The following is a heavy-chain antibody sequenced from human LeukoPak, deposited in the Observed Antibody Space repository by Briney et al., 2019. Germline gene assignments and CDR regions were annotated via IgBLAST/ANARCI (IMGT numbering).Heavy chain of an antibody. D-gene: IGHD2-15*01. Sequence: SETLSLTCTVSGGSMTYYYWTWIRQPPGKGLEWIGYIYYSGNTNYNPSLKSRVTISVDTSKNQFSLMLGSVTAADTAVFYCARQRGGYVDYWGQGTLVTVSS. CDR1: GGSMTYYY. CDR3: ARQRGGYVDY. J-gene: IGHJ4*02. V-gene: IGHV4-59*08. CDR2: IYYSGNT.